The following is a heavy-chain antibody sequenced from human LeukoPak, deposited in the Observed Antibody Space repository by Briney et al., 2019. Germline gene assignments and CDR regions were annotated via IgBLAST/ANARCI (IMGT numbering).Heavy chain of an antibody. CDR3: ARGFRRGYSYGYNFDY. D-gene: IGHD5-18*01. J-gene: IGHJ4*02. CDR1: GFTFSDYY. CDR2: ISSSGSTI. Sequence: GGSLRLSCAASGFTFSDYYMSWIRRAPGKGLEWVSYISSSGSTIYYADSVKGRFTISRDNAKNSLYLQMNSLRAEDTAVYYCARGFRRGYSYGYNFDYWGQGTLVTVSS. V-gene: IGHV3-11*04.